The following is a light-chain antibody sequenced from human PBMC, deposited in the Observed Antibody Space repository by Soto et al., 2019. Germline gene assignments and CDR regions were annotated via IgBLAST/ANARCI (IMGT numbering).Light chain of an antibody. V-gene: IGLV1-40*01. Sequence: QSVLTQPPSVSGAPGQRVTISCTGSSSNIGARNDVNWYQQFPGTAPKLLIYGNTNRPSGVPDRFSGSKSGTSASLAITGLQAGDEADYYCQSYDSSLSGWVFGGGTKLT. CDR2: GNT. CDR1: SSNIGARND. CDR3: QSYDSSLSGWV. J-gene: IGLJ3*02.